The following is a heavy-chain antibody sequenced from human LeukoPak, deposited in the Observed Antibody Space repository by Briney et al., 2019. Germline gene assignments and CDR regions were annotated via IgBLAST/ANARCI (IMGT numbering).Heavy chain of an antibody. D-gene: IGHD6-13*01. CDR2: IRNKPYGGTT. CDR3: TRTRIPAAGIIDY. V-gene: IGHV3-49*04. Sequence: GGSLRLSCTDSGFTFGDYAMSWVCPAPGKGLEWVGFIRNKPYGGTTEYAASVKGRFTISRHDSKSIAYLQINSLKTEDTAVYYCTRTRIPAAGIIDYWGQGTLVTVSS. J-gene: IGHJ4*02. CDR1: GFTFGDYA.